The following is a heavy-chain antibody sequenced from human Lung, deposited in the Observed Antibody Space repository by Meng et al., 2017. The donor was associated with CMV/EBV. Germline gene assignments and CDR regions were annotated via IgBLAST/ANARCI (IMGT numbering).Heavy chain of an antibody. J-gene: IGHJ6*02. CDR2: IYYSGST. CDR3: ARDRAAIGYYYYVMDV. V-gene: IGHV4-59*01. Sequence: SATLSLXCTVSGHPITTYYWSWIRQPPGKGLEWIGYIYYSGSTNYNPYLRSRVSISVDMSKNQFYLELSSVTAADTAIYYCARDRAAIGYYYYVMDVWGHGTTVTVSS. CDR1: GHPITTYY. D-gene: IGHD2-2*01.